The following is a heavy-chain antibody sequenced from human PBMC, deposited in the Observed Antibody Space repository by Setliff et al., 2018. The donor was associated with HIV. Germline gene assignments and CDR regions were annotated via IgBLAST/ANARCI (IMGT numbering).Heavy chain of an antibody. D-gene: IGHD1-1*01. CDR2: CDPEKGET. J-gene: IGHJ4*02. CDR3: ATFYKLSGTTSFDC. V-gene: IGHV1-24*01. Sequence: ASVKVSCKVSGCTLRELSIHWVRQPPGQGLGGMGGCDPEKGETIYAKKFQDRVTMTEDTSTDTTHMEVGGLRSEDTAIYYCATFYKLSGTTSFDCWGQGTLVTVSS. CDR1: GCTLRELS.